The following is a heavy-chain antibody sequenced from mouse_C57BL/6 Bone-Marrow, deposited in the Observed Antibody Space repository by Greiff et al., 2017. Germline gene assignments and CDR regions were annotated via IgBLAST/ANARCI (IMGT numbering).Heavy chain of an antibody. Sequence: VQLQQSGPELVKPGASVKISCKASGYSFTGYYMHWVKQSHGNFLDWIGYIYPYNGVSSYNQKFKGKATLTVDKSSSTAYMELRSLTSEDSAVYYCARLYYGSRHWYFDVWGTGTTVTVSS. D-gene: IGHD1-1*01. CDR2: IYPYNGVS. J-gene: IGHJ1*03. V-gene: IGHV1-31*01. CDR3: ARLYYGSRHWYFDV. CDR1: GYSFTGYY.